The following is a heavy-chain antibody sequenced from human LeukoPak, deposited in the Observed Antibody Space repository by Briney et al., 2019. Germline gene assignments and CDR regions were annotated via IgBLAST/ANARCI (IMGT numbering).Heavy chain of an antibody. CDR3: ASGGYYDSSSWYFDL. CDR1: GYTFTGYY. CDR2: INPNSGVT. Sequence: ASVKVSCKASGYTFTGYYLHWLRQAPGQGLEWMGWINPNSGVTNYAETFQGRVTLTTHTSISTAYLELNRLTSDDTAVYYCASGGYYDSSSWYFDLWGRGTLVTVSS. J-gene: IGHJ2*01. V-gene: IGHV1-2*02. D-gene: IGHD3-22*01.